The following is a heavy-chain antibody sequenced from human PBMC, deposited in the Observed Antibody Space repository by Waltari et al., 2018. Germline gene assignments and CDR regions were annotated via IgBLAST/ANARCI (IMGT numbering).Heavy chain of an antibody. CDR3: AREGLLD. D-gene: IGHD2-8*02. J-gene: IGHJ4*02. Sequence: EVLLVESGGGLVKPGGSLRLSCATSGFTFSNFSITWVRHAPGKRPDWVSSIHSSGSYSYYADSVKGRFTISRDNTKNSLYLQMNSLRDEDTAVYYCAREGLLDWGQGTLVTVSS. V-gene: IGHV3-21*06. CDR1: GFTFSNFS. CDR2: IHSSGSYS.